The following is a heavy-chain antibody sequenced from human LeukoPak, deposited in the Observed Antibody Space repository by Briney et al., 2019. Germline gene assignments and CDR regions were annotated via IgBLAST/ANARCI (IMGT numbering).Heavy chain of an antibody. CDR1: GFTFSSYA. J-gene: IGHJ5*02. V-gene: IGHV3-30-3*01. CDR3: AKADLGYCSSTSCSFDP. CDR2: ISYDGSNK. D-gene: IGHD2-2*01. Sequence: SGGSLRLSCAASGFTFSSYAMHWVRQAPGKGLEWVAVISYDGSNKYYADSVKGRFTISRDNSKNTLYLQMNSLRAEDTALYYCAKADLGYCSSTSCSFDPWGQGTLVTVSS.